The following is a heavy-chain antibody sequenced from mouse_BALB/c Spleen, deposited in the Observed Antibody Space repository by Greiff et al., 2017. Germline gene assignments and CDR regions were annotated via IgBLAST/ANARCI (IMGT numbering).Heavy chain of an antibody. CDR1: GYSITSDYA. Sequence: EVKLQESGPGLVKPSQSLSLTCTVTGYSITSDYAWNWIRQFPGNKLEWMGYISYSGSTSYNPSLKSRISITRDTSKNQFFLQLNSVTTEDTATYYCARATTATRYAMDYWGQGTSVTVSS. CDR3: ARATTATRYAMDY. D-gene: IGHD1-2*01. CDR2: ISYSGST. J-gene: IGHJ4*01. V-gene: IGHV3-2*02.